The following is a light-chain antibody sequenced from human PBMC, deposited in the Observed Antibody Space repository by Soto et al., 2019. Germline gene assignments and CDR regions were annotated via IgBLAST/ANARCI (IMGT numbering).Light chain of an antibody. CDR2: GAS. Sequence: EIVLTQSPGTLSLSPGETATLSCRASQTVSTSYLAWYQQKPGQAPRLLIYGASTRATGVPGRFSGSGSGTDFTLTVSRLEPEDFAVYYCQQYGTSPPLTFGGGTKVDIK. CDR3: QQYGTSPPLT. CDR1: QTVSTSY. J-gene: IGKJ4*01. V-gene: IGKV3-20*01.